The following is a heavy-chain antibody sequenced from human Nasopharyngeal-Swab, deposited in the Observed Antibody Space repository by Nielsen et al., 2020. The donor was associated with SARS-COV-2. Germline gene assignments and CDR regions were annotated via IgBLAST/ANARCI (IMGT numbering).Heavy chain of an antibody. CDR3: AGWITMIRGATFDI. D-gene: IGHD3-10*01. Sequence: SVKVSCKASAGTFSSYAVSWVRQAPGQGLEWMGGIIPIFGTANYAKKFQGRVTITADESTSTAFMELSSLRSEDTAVYYCAGWITMIRGATFDIWGQGTMVTVSS. CDR1: AGTFSSYA. V-gene: IGHV1-69*13. J-gene: IGHJ3*02. CDR2: IIPIFGTA.